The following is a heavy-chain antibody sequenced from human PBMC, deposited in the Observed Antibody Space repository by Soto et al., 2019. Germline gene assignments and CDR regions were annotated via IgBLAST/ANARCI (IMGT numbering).Heavy chain of an antibody. J-gene: IGHJ1*01. CDR2: IIPILGIA. CDR3: ASHNNIVVVVAATDEYFQH. CDR1: GGTFSSYT. V-gene: IGHV1-69*02. Sequence: QVQLVQSGAEVKKPGSSVKVSCKASGGTFSSYTISWVRQAPGQGLEWMGRIIPILGIANYAQKFQGRVTITADKSTSTAYMELSSLRSEDTAVYYCASHNNIVVVVAATDEYFQHWGQGTLVTVSS. D-gene: IGHD2-15*01.